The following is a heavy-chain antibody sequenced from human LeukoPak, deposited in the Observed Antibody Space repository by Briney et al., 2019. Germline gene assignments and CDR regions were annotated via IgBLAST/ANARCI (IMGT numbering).Heavy chain of an antibody. D-gene: IGHD6-19*01. CDR1: GFTFRNYG. Sequence: PGGSLRLSCAASGFTFRNYGMHWVRQAPGTGLEWVALIWYDGSNKYYADSVKGRFTISRDNSKNMLYLQMDSLRTEDTAVYYCATLRSDSSGWYYFDYWGQGTLVTVSS. CDR3: ATLRSDSSGWYYFDY. V-gene: IGHV3-30*02. J-gene: IGHJ4*02. CDR2: IWYDGSNK.